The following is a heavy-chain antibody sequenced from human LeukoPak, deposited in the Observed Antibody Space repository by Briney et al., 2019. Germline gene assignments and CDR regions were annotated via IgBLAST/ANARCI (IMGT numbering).Heavy chain of an antibody. D-gene: IGHD6-13*01. CDR3: AKDSSALGGYNSLDY. J-gene: IGHJ4*02. CDR2: ISGSGGST. CDR1: EFTFSSYA. V-gene: IGHV3-23*01. Sequence: GGSLRLSCAASEFTFSSYAMTWVRQAPGKGLEWVSTISGSGGSTYYADSVKGRFTISRDNSKNTLYLQMNSLRAEDTAVYYCAKDSSALGGYNSLDYWGQGTLVTVSS.